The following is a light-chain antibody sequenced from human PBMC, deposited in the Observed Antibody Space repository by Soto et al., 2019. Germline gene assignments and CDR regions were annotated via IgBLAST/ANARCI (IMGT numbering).Light chain of an antibody. J-gene: IGLJ1*01. V-gene: IGLV2-23*01. CDR1: ISDVGSSGP. CDR3: CSYVGARTYV. Sequence: QSVLTQPAPVSGSPGQSITISCSGSISDVGSSGPVSWYQHHPGQVPKLIIYEGSRRPSGVSSRFSGSKTGNTASLTITGLQAEDEANYYCCSYVGARTYVFGTGTKVTVL. CDR2: EGS.